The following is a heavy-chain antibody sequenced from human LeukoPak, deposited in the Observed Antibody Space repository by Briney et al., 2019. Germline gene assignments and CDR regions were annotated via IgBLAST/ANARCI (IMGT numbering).Heavy chain of an antibody. Sequence: GASVKVSCKASGYTFTGYYMHWVRQAPGQGLEWMGRINPNSGGTNYAQKFQGRVTMTRDTSISTAYMELSRLRSDDTAVYYCARDAALWPEPDSRRGGSDYWGQGTLVTVSS. CDR3: ARDAALWPEPDSRRGGSDY. V-gene: IGHV1-2*06. D-gene: IGHD5-24*01. CDR1: GYTFTGYY. CDR2: INPNSGGT. J-gene: IGHJ4*02.